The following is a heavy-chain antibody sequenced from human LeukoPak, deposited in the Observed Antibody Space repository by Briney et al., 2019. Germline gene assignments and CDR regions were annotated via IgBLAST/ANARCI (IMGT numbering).Heavy chain of an antibody. J-gene: IGHJ4*02. CDR3: ARDDLIAVAGNFDY. CDR2: ISSSSSTI. CDR1: GFTFSSYS. D-gene: IGHD6-19*01. V-gene: IGHV3-48*01. Sequence: PGGSLRLSCAASGFTFSSYSMNWVRQAPGKGLEWVSYISSSSSTIYYADSVKGRFTISRDNAKNSLYLQMNSLRAEDTAVYYCARDDLIAVAGNFDYWGQGTLVTVSS.